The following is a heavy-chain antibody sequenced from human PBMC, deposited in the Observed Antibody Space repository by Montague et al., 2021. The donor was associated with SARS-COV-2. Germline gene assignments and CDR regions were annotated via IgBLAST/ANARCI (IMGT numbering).Heavy chain of an antibody. D-gene: IGHD6-13*01. CDR1: GSSISSYY. CDR3: ARDLVERSSWGTYYYYGMDV. V-gene: IGHV4-59*01. J-gene: IGHJ6*02. CDR2: IYYSGST. Sequence: SETLSLTCTVSGSSISSYYWSWIRQPPGKGLEWIGYIYYSGSTNYNPSLKSRVTISVDTSKNQFSLKLSFVTAADTAVYYCARDLVERSSWGTYYYYGMDVWGQGTTVTVSS.